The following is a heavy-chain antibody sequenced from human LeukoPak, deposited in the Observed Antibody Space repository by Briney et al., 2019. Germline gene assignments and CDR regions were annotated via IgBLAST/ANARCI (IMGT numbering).Heavy chain of an antibody. J-gene: IGHJ4*02. CDR2: LSGSGADT. V-gene: IGHV3-23*01. D-gene: IGHD2-2*01. CDR1: GFTFSKNA. Sequence: PGGSLRLSCAAAGFTFSKNAMSWVRQAPGKGLEWVSSLSGSGADTYYAASVKGRFTISRDNAKNTAYLQMNSLRAEDTAVYYCAKDPYGTRYFDYWGQGTLVTAS. CDR3: AKDPYGTRYFDY.